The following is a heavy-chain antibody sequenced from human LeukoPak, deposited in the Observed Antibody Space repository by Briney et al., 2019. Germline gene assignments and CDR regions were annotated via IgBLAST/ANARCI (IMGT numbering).Heavy chain of an antibody. CDR3: ARGIDYPASGSSFDY. Sequence: PGGYLCCYGTASGFTICTYAINWVRQAQGKGLEWVVFIRGKVSGGATDYAASVKGRFTISRDDSRNIAHLQMSSLKTDDTAVYYCARGIDYPASGSSFDYWGQGTLVTVSS. J-gene: IGHJ4*02. V-gene: IGHV3-49*04. D-gene: IGHD3-10*01. CDR1: GFTICTYA. CDR2: IRGKVSGGAT.